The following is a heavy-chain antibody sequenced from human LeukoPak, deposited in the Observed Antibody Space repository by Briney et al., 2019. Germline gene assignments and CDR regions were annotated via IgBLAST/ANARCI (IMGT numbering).Heavy chain of an antibody. V-gene: IGHV4-4*07. Sequence: PSETLSLTCTVSGGSISSYYWSWIRQPAGKGLEWIGRIYTSGSTNYNPSLKSRVTMSVDTSKNQFSLKLSSVTAADTAVYYCARAYSESGYDSGNYYYGMDVWGQGTTVTVSS. CDR3: ARAYSESGYDSGNYYYGMDV. CDR2: IYTSGST. CDR1: GGSISSYY. D-gene: IGHD5-12*01. J-gene: IGHJ6*02.